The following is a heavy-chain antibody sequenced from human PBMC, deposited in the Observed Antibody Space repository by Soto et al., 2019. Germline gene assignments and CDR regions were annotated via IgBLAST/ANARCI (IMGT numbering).Heavy chain of an antibody. V-gene: IGHV1-69*10. Sequence: VKVSCKASGGTLSSYTLNWVRQAPGQGLEWMGRIIPILGLTNYAQKFQGRVTITADKSTSTAYMELSSLRSEDTAVYFCAREETVDAAMAPFDSWGQGTLVTVSS. CDR3: AREETVDAAMAPFDS. CDR1: GGTLSSYT. CDR2: IIPILGLT. D-gene: IGHD5-18*01. J-gene: IGHJ4*02.